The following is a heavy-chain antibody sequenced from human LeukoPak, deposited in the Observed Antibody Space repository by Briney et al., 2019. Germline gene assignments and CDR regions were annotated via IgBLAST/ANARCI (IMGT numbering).Heavy chain of an antibody. CDR3: ARDLEQQLAHAFDI. Sequence: ASVKVSCKASGYTFTGYYMHWVRQAPGQGLEWMGWINPNSGGTNYAQKFQGRVTMTRDTSISTAYMELSRPRSDDTAVYYCARDLEQQLAHAFDIWGQGTMVTVSS. CDR1: GYTFTGYY. CDR2: INPNSGGT. V-gene: IGHV1-2*02. J-gene: IGHJ3*02. D-gene: IGHD6-13*01.